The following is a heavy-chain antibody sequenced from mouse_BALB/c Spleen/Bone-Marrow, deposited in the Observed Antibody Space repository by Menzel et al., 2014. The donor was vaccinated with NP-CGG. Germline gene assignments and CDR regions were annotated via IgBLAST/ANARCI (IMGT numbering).Heavy chain of an antibody. D-gene: IGHD2-4*01. CDR1: GFIFSSYS. CDR2: ISSGGHDT. Sequence: EVNVVESGGGLVKPGGSLKLSCAASGFIFSSYSMSWVRRTPEKRLEWVATISSGGHDTYYPDSVKGRFTISRDNAKNTLYLQMSSLKSEDTAMYYCSKDGGYDYSYYFDYWGQGTTLTVSS. V-gene: IGHV5-6-4*01. J-gene: IGHJ2*01. CDR3: SKDGGYDYSYYFDY.